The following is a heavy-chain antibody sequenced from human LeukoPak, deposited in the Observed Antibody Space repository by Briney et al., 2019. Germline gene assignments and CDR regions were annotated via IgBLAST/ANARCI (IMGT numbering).Heavy chain of an antibody. Sequence: GGSLRLSCAASGFTLSSYWMHWVRQVPGKGLVWVARIKSDGISTIYADSVKGRFTISRDIAKNTLYPQMNSLRAEDTAVYYCVRSSGYPDFWGQGTLVTVSS. CDR1: GFTLSSYW. CDR3: VRSSGYPDF. J-gene: IGHJ4*02. V-gene: IGHV3-74*01. D-gene: IGHD5-12*01. CDR2: IKSDGIST.